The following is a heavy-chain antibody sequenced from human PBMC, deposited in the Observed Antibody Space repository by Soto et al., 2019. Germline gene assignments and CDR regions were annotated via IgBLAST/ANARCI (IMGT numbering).Heavy chain of an antibody. D-gene: IGHD5-12*01. CDR1: GGSISSGDYY. Sequence: QVQLQESGPGLVKPSQTLSLTCTVSGGSISSGDYYWGWIHQPPGKGLEWIGYIYYSGSTYYNPSLKSRMTISVDTSKNQFSLKLTSVTAADTAVYYCARWLGYGPHFDYWGQGTLVTVSS. CDR3: ARWLGYGPHFDY. J-gene: IGHJ4*02. V-gene: IGHV4-30-4*01. CDR2: IYYSGST.